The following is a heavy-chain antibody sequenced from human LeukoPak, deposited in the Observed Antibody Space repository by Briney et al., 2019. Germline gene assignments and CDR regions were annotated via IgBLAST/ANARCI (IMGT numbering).Heavy chain of an antibody. Sequence: GGSLRLSCTASGFTFSSQTMNWVRQAPGKGLEWVSYISSTSSVIYYADSVKGRFTISRDNAKNSLYLQMNSLRAEDTAVYYCARGGSYVRAFDIWGQGTMVTVSS. D-gene: IGHD3-16*01. J-gene: IGHJ3*02. V-gene: IGHV3-48*04. CDR2: ISSTSSVI. CDR1: GFTFSSQT. CDR3: ARGGSYVRAFDI.